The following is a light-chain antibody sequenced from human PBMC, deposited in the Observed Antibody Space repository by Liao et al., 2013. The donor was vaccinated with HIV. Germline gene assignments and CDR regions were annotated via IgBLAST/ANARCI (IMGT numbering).Light chain of an antibody. J-gene: IGLJ1*01. CDR1: NIGSDS. Sequence: SYVLTQPPSVSVAPGKTARITCGGNNIGSDSVHWYQQKPGQSPVLVIYQDNKRPSGIPERFSGSNSGNTATLAISGTQAMDEADYYCQTWDSLTGVFGTGTKVTVL. CDR3: QTWDSLTGV. V-gene: IGLV3-21*01. CDR2: QDN.